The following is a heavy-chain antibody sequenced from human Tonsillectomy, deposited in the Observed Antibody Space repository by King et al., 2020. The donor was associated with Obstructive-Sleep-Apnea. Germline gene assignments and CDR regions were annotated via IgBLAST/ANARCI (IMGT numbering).Heavy chain of an antibody. D-gene: IGHD3-10*01. CDR2: ISWDGGST. CDR1: GFTFDDYT. Sequence: VQLVESGGVVVQPGGSLRLSCAASGFTFDDYTMHWVRQAPGKGLEWVSLISWDGGSTYYADSVKGRFTISRDNSKNSLYLQMNSLRTEDTALYYCAKDITQYYGSGSYANYYYYGMDVWGQGTTVTVSS. CDR3: AKDITQYYGSGSYANYYYYGMDV. V-gene: IGHV3-43*01. J-gene: IGHJ6*02.